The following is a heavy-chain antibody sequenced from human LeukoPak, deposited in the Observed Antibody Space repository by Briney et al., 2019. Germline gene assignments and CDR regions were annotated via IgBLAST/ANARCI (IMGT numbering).Heavy chain of an antibody. Sequence: GGSLRLSCAASGFTFSSYAMHWVRQAPGKGLEWVAVISYDGSNKYYADSVKGRFTISRDNSKNTLYLQMNSLRAEDTAVYYCARVQRGIAVALDYWGQGTLATVSS. D-gene: IGHD6-19*01. CDR1: GFTFSSYA. CDR3: ARVQRGIAVALDY. CDR2: ISYDGSNK. V-gene: IGHV3-30*04. J-gene: IGHJ4*02.